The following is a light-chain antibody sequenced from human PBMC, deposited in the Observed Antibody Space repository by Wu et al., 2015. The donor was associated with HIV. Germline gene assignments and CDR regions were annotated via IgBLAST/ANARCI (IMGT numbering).Light chain of an antibody. CDR3: LQDYNFPWT. CDR2: ATS. V-gene: IGKV1-6*01. J-gene: IGKJ1*01. Sequence: AIQMTQSPSSLSASVGDSVTITCRASQDIRSDLGWYQQKPGRAPKLLIYATSTLQSGVPSRFSGSGSGTDFTLTISSLQPEDFATYFCLQDYNFPWTFGQGTKVEVK. CDR1: QDIRSD.